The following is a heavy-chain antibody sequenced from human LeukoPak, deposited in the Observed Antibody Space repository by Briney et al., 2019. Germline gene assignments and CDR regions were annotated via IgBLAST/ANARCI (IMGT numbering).Heavy chain of an antibody. V-gene: IGHV1-2*02. CDR3: ARAMVRGAKYGMDV. Sequence: ASVKVSCKASGYTFTGYYTHWVRQAPGQGLEWMGWINPNSGGTNYAQKFQGRVTMTRDTSISTAYMELSRLRSDDTAVYYCARAMVRGAKYGMDVWGQGTTVTVSS. CDR2: INPNSGGT. D-gene: IGHD3-10*01. CDR1: GYTFTGYY. J-gene: IGHJ6*02.